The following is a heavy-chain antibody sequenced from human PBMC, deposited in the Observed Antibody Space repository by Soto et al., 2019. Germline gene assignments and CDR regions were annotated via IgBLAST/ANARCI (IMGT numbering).Heavy chain of an antibody. CDR2: IYYSGST. J-gene: IGHJ6*02. CDR3: ARDKQWQHSYGMDV. Sequence: LALTCTVSGGSISSYYWSWIRQPPGKGLEWIGYIYYSGSTNYNPSLKSRVTISVDTSKNQFSLKLSSVTAADTAVYYCARDKQWQHSYGMDVWGQGTTVTVSS. CDR1: GGSISSYY. V-gene: IGHV4-59*01. D-gene: IGHD6-19*01.